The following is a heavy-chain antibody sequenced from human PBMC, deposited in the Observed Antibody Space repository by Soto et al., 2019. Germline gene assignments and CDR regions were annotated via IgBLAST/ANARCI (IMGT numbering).Heavy chain of an antibody. V-gene: IGHV3-21*01. CDR3: ASVGRDGYNLIFRMKYYFDY. D-gene: IGHD5-12*01. CDR2: ISSSSSYI. CDR1: GFTFSSYS. J-gene: IGHJ4*02. Sequence: PGGSLRLSCAASGFTFSSYSMNWVRQAPGKGLEWVSSISSSSSYIYYADSVKGRFTISRDNAKNSLYLQMNSLRAEDTAVYYCASVGRDGYNLIFRMKYYFDYWGQGTLVTVSS.